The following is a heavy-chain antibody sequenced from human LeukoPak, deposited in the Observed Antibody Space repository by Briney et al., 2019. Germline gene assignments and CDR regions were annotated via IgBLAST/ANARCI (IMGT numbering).Heavy chain of an antibody. CDR1: GGSISSYY. D-gene: IGHD3-3*01. V-gene: IGHV4-59*01. Sequence: SETLPLTCTVSGGSISSYYWSWIWQPPGKGLEWIGYIQNSGNSNFNPSLKSRVTISLDTSKNQFSLDLNSVTAADTAMYYCARGRITIFGVITPHFDNWGQGTLVTVSS. J-gene: IGHJ4*02. CDR2: IQNSGNS. CDR3: ARGRITIFGVITPHFDN.